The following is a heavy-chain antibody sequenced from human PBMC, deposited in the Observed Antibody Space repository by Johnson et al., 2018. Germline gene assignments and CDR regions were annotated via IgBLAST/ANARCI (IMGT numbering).Heavy chain of an antibody. D-gene: IGHD3-22*01. V-gene: IGHV1-3*01. CDR2: INAGNGNT. Sequence: QVQLVESGAEVKKPGASGKVSCKASGYIFSSYAMHWVRQAPGQRLEWMGWINAGNGNTKYSQKFQGRVTITRDTSPSTVYIDLSSLRSEDTAGYYCARWRDYRDSSGYQYPFDYWGQGTLVTVSS. CDR1: GYIFSSYA. CDR3: ARWRDYRDSSGYQYPFDY. J-gene: IGHJ4*02.